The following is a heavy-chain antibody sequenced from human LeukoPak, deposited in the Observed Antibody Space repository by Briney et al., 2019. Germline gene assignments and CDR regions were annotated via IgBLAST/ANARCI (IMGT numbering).Heavy chain of an antibody. CDR1: GFTFSSYA. D-gene: IGHD5/OR15-5a*01. V-gene: IGHV3-23*01. CDR3: AKALVSGNTWPARWFDP. CDR2: ISGSGGST. J-gene: IGHJ5*02. Sequence: GGSLRISCAASGFTFSSYAVSWVRQAPGKGLEWVSSISGSGGSTYYADSVKGRFTVSRDNSKNALYLQMNSLRAEDTALYYCAKALVSGNTWPARWFDPWGQGTPVTVSS.